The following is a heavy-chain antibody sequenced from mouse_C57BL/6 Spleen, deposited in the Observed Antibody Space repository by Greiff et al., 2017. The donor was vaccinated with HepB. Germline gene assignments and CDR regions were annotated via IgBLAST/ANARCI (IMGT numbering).Heavy chain of an antibody. V-gene: IGHV1-42*01. J-gene: IGHJ4*01. CDR3: ARSRLQSYAMDY. CDR1: GYSFTGYY. Sequence: EVQLQQSGPELVKPGASVKISCKASGYSFTGYYMNWVKQSPEKSLEWIGEINPSTGGTTYNQKFKAKATLTVDKSSSTAYMQLKSLTSEDSAVYYCARSRLQSYAMDYWGQGTSVTVSS. CDR2: INPSTGGT.